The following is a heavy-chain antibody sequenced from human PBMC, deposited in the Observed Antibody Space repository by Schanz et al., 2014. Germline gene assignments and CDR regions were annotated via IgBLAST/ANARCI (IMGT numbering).Heavy chain of an antibody. CDR3: SRVGYYDSSGYSIEAFDM. Sequence: EVQLVESGGGLVHPGGSLRLSCAVSGFTFSDYYIDWVRRAPGQGLERVGLSRNKTNGYTTQYAASVKGRFTGSRDASKTSVYLQMNSLKTEDTAVYYCSRVGYYDSSGYSIEAFDMWGQGTMVTVSS. V-gene: IGHV3-72*01. CDR2: SRNKTNGYTT. D-gene: IGHD3-22*01. CDR1: GFTFSDYY. J-gene: IGHJ3*02.